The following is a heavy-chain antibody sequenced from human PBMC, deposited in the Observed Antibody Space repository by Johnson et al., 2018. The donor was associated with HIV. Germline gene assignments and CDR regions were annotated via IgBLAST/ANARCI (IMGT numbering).Heavy chain of an antibody. CDR2: ISYDGSNK. V-gene: IGHV3-30*04. D-gene: IGHD3-10*01. CDR1: GFTFSSYA. Sequence: QVQLVESGGGVVQPGRSLRLSCAASGFTFSSYAMHWVRQAPGKGLEWVAVISYDGSNKYYADSVKGRFTISRDNSKNTLYLQMSSLRAEDTAVYYCARGGDVVWFGEFPGAFDVWGQGTMVTVSS. J-gene: IGHJ3*01. CDR3: ARGGDVVWFGEFPGAFDV.